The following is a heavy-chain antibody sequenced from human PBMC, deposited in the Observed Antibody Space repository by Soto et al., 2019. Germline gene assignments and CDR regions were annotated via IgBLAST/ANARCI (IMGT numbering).Heavy chain of an antibody. CDR2: IGASSRTI. CDR3: AKPSQGWLKSLH. D-gene: IGHD6-19*01. CDR1: GFTFSTYA. J-gene: IGHJ4*02. V-gene: IGHV3-23*01. Sequence: EVQLLESGGGLIQPGGSLRLSCAASGFTFSTYAMNWVRQAPGKGLEWVSAIGASSRTIYSADSVKGRFTIPRDNSKNTLYLHMNCLRGEDTALYYCAKPSQGWLKSLHWGQGTLVTVSS.